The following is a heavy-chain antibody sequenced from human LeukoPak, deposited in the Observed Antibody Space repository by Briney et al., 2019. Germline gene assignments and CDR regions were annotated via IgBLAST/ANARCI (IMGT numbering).Heavy chain of an antibody. Sequence: GGSLRLSCAASGFTFSSYGMHWVRQAPGKGLEWVAVIWYDGSNKYHADSVKGRFTISRDNSKNTLYLQMNSLRAEDTAVYYCAREAVYYDSSGYYFDYWGQGTLVTVSS. CDR2: IWYDGSNK. D-gene: IGHD3-22*01. J-gene: IGHJ4*02. CDR1: GFTFSSYG. V-gene: IGHV3-33*01. CDR3: AREAVYYDSSGYYFDY.